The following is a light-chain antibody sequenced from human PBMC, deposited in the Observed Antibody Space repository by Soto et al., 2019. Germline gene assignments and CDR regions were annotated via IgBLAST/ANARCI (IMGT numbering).Light chain of an antibody. CDR3: CSYAGSSTYHYV. CDR2: EGS. V-gene: IGLV2-23*01. Sequence: QSALTQPTSVSGSPGQSITISCTGTSSDVGSYNLVSWYQQHPGKAPKLMIYEGSKRPSGVSNRFSGSKSGNTASLTISGFQAEDEADYYCCSYAGSSTYHYVFGTGTKVTVL. J-gene: IGLJ1*01. CDR1: SSDVGSYNL.